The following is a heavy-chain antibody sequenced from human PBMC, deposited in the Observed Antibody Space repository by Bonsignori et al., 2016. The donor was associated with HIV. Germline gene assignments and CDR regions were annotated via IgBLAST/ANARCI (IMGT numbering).Heavy chain of an antibody. Sequence: WIRQPPGKGLEWVSSISSSSSYIYYADSVKGRFTISRDNAKNSLYLQMNSLRAEDTAVYYCAREPLTYYYGSGFGYYYMDVWGKGTTVTVSS. V-gene: IGHV3-21*01. CDR3: AREPLTYYYGSGFGYYYMDV. D-gene: IGHD3-10*01. J-gene: IGHJ6*03. CDR2: ISSSSSYI.